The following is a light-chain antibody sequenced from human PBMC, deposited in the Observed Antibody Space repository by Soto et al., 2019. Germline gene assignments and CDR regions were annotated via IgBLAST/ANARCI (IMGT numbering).Light chain of an antibody. CDR3: AAWDDSLSGYV. CDR2: RNN. J-gene: IGLJ1*01. CDR1: NSNIVSNL. V-gene: IGLV1-47*01. Sequence: QSVLTQPPSASGTPGQRVTISCAGSNSNIVSNLVYWYQQLPGTAPKLLIYRNNQRPSGVPDRFSGSKSGTSASLAISGLRSEDEADYYCAAWDDSLSGYVFGTGTKVTVL.